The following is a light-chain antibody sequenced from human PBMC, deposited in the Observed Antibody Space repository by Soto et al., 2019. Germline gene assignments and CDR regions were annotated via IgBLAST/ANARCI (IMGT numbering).Light chain of an antibody. CDR1: QSVSSY. Sequence: EIVLTQSPATPSLSPGERATLSCRASQSVSSYLAWYQQKPGQAPRLLIYDASNRATGIPARFSGSGSGTDFTLTIRSIEPEDFAVYYCQQRSNWPSITFGQGTQREIK. J-gene: IGKJ5*01. V-gene: IGKV3-11*01. CDR3: QQRSNWPSIT. CDR2: DAS.